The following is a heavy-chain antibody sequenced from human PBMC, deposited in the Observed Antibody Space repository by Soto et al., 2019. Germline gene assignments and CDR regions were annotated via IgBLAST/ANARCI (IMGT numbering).Heavy chain of an antibody. CDR3: ARDLDRIQLWSDWYYYYGMDV. CDR1: GFPFSSYA. J-gene: IGHJ6*02. Sequence: GGSLRLSCAASGFPFSSYAMHWVRQAPGKGLEWVAVISYDGSNKYYADSVKGRFTISRDNSKNTLYLQMNSPRAEDTAVYYCARDLDRIQLWSDWYYYYGMDVWGQGTTVTVSS. D-gene: IGHD5-18*01. CDR2: ISYDGSNK. V-gene: IGHV3-30-3*01.